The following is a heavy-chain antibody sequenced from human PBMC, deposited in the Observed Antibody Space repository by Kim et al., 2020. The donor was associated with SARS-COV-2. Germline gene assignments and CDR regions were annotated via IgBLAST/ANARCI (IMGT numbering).Heavy chain of an antibody. V-gene: IGHV1-69*04. CDR3: ARDPGRLLEGPNWFDP. D-gene: IGHD3-3*01. Sequence: KCQGRVTITADKSTSTAYMELSSLRSEDTAVYYCARDPGRLLEGPNWFDPWGQGTLVTVSS. J-gene: IGHJ5*02.